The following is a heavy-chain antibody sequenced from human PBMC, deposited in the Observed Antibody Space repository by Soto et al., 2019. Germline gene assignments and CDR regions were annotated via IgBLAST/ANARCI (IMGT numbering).Heavy chain of an antibody. Sequence: QVQLQESGPGLVKPSQTLSLTCTVSGGSISSGGYYWSWIRQHPGKGLEWIGYIYYSGSTYYNPSLKSRVTISVDTSKNQFSLKLSSVTAADTAVYYCARKSSGWGHPAGAFDIWGQGTMVTVSS. V-gene: IGHV4-31*03. J-gene: IGHJ3*02. CDR3: ARKSSGWGHPAGAFDI. D-gene: IGHD6-19*01. CDR1: GGSISSGGYY. CDR2: IYYSGST.